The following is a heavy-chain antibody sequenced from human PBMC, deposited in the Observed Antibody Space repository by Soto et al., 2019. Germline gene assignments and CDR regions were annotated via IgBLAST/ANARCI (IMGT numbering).Heavy chain of an antibody. J-gene: IGHJ4*02. V-gene: IGHV3-15*07. CDR3: TADIASTIVNWGFDH. Sequence: EVQLVESGGGLVQPGGSLRLSCAASGFTFTDAWMIWVRQAPGKGLEWVGRIRTRGEGGTTEYAVPVKVRFSVSRDYSRNTLYLQMTSLQTEDTAIYYCTADIASTIVNWGFDHWGQGTLVTVSS. D-gene: IGHD5-12*01. CDR2: IRTRGEGGTT. CDR1: GFTFTDAW.